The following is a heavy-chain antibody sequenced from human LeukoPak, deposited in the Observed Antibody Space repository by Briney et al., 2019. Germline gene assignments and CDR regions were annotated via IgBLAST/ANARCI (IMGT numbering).Heavy chain of an antibody. D-gene: IGHD2-2*01. CDR1: GFTFSSYW. J-gene: IGHJ5*02. V-gene: IGHV3-7*01. CDR3: ARGGVVPAAIDNWFDP. Sequence: GGSLRLSCAASGFTFSSYWMSWVRQAPGKGLEWVANIKQDGSEKYYVDSVKGRFTISRDNAKNSLYLQMNSLRAEDTAVYYCARGGVVPAAIDNWFDPWGQGTLVTSPQ. CDR2: IKQDGSEK.